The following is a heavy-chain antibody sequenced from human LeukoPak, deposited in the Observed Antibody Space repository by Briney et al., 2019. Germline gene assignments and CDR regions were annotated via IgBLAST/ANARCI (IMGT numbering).Heavy chain of an antibody. J-gene: IGHJ4*02. D-gene: IGHD4-11*01. CDR2: ITGNGVTT. CDR3: ARVSDYSNYFDF. Sequence: GGSLRLSCAASGFTLSSYAMSWVRQAPGKGLEWVSTITGNGVTTYYADSVKGRFTISRDNSKNTLFLEMNNLRAEDTAVYYCARVSDYSNYFDFWGQGTLVAVSS. CDR1: GFTLSSYA. V-gene: IGHV3-23*01.